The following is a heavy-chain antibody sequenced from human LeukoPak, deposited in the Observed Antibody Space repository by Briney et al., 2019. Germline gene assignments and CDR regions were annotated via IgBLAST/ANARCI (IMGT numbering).Heavy chain of an antibody. CDR1: GFTFSSYW. CDR2: MNSDGSNT. D-gene: IGHD5-12*01. Sequence: PGGSLRLSCGASGFTFSSYWMNWVRQAPGEGLVWVSRMNSDGSNTSYADSVKGRFTISRDNAKKTLYLQMNSLRAEDTAVYYCTRENGGYKGYEDYWGQGTLVTVSS. J-gene: IGHJ4*02. V-gene: IGHV3-74*01. CDR3: TRENGGYKGYEDY.